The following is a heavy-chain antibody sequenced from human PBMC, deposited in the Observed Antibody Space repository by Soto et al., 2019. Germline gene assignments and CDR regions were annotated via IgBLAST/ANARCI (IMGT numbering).Heavy chain of an antibody. CDR2: ISYDGSNK. V-gene: IGHV3-30-3*01. CDR3: ARDHDPRGQPLLYPEIYSYFDY. Sequence: GGSLRLSCAASGFTFSSYAMHWVRQAPGKGLEWVAVISYDGSNKYYADSVKGRFTISRDNSKNTLYLQMNSLRAEDTAVYYCARDHDPRGQPLLYPEIYSYFDYWGQGTLVTVSS. D-gene: IGHD2-2*02. J-gene: IGHJ4*02. CDR1: GFTFSSYA.